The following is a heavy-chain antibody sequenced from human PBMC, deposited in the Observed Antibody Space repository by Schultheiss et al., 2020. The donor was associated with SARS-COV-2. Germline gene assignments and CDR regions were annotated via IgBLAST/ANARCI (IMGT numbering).Heavy chain of an antibody. CDR1: GGSISSYY. D-gene: IGHD3-10*01. CDR2: VHYSGNT. Sequence: SQTLSLTCTVSGGSISSYYWTWIRQSPGKGLEWIGYVHYSGNTHYNPSLKSRLAMSVDTSRNQFSLTLNSVTAADTATYYCARHWGAMVRGVLQDWFDPWGQGTLVTVSS. J-gene: IGHJ5*02. V-gene: IGHV4-59*08. CDR3: ARHWGAMVRGVLQDWFDP.